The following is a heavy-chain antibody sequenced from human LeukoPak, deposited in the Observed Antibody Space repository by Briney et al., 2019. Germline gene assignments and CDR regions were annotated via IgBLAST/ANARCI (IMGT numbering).Heavy chain of an antibody. Sequence: PGGSLRLSCEASGFIFSNYGMHWVRQAPGKGLEWLALMWYEGQTKFYADSVKGRFTISRDNSGNTLLLHMTNLRVEDTAVYYCAREWGRIAVAGGPGYWGQGALVTVSS. CDR1: GFIFSNYG. CDR3: AREWGRIAVAGGPGY. CDR2: MWYEGQTK. D-gene: IGHD6-19*01. J-gene: IGHJ4*02. V-gene: IGHV3-33*01.